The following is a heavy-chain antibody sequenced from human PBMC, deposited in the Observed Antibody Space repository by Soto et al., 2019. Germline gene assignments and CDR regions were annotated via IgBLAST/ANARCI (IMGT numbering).Heavy chain of an antibody. Sequence: EVQLVESGGDLVQPGGSLRLSCAASGFTFSSYSMNWVRQAPGKGLEWVSYISSGSSTIYYADSVKGRFTISRDNAKNSLYLQMDSLRAVDTAVYYATRSAYMDVWGTGTTVTVSS. D-gene: IGHD3-3*01. CDR3: TRSAYMDV. J-gene: IGHJ6*03. CDR2: ISSGSSTI. CDR1: GFTFSSYS. V-gene: IGHV3-48*01.